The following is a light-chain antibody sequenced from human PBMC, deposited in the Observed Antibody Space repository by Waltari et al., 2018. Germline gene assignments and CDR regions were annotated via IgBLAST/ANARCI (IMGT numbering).Light chain of an antibody. J-gene: IGLJ2*01. CDR1: SSNIGSNT. CDR2: NNN. Sequence: QSLLTQPPSASGTPGQRVTISCSGSSSNIGSNTVNWYQHLPGTAPKLLIYNNNQRPSGVPDRFSGSKSGTSASLAISGLQSADEADYYCAAWDDSLIGVVFGGGTKLTVL. V-gene: IGLV1-44*01. CDR3: AAWDDSLIGVV.